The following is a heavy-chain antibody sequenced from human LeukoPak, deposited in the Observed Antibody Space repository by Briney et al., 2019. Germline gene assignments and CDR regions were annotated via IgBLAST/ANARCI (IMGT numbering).Heavy chain of an antibody. CDR2: IYNTGST. D-gene: IGHD6-6*01. CDR1: GGSISSLY. CDR3: ARHRAYSTSAPFDC. J-gene: IGHJ4*01. V-gene: IGHV4-59*08. Sequence: ETVSLTCSVSGGSISSLYWSWIGQPPGKGLEWIGYIYNTGSTNYNPSLKSRVTMFVDMSKNQFSLRLSSVTAADTAVYYCARHRAYSTSAPFDCWGHGILVTVSS.